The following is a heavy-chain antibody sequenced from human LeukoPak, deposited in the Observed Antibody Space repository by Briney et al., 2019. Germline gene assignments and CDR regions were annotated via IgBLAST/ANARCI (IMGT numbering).Heavy chain of an antibody. CDR3: ASHVTVLGTRGFDF. J-gene: IGHJ4*02. D-gene: IGHD6-19*01. Sequence: PSETLSLTCAVSGDSITSHSWWSWVGQPPGKGLEWIGEVHHGGASTYDPSLESRVTISVDKSQNRFSLNLRSVTAADTATYYCASHVTVLGTRGFDFWGRGTLLTVSS. V-gene: IGHV4-4*02. CDR2: VHHGGAS. CDR1: GDSITSHSW.